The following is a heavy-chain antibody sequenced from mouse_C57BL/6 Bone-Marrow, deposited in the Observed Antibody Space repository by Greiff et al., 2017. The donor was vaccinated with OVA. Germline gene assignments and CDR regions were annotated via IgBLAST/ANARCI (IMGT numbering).Heavy chain of an antibody. V-gene: IGHV1-69*01. CDR2: IDPSDSYT. Sequence: VQLQQPGAELVMPGASVKLSCKASGYTFTSYWMHWVKQRPGQGLEWIGEIDPSDSYTNYNQKFKGKSTLTVDKSSSTAYMQLSSLTSEDSAVYYCARGPKYAYWGQGTLVTVSA. D-gene: IGHD1-3*01. CDR1: GYTFTSYW. CDR3: ARGPKYAY. J-gene: IGHJ3*01.